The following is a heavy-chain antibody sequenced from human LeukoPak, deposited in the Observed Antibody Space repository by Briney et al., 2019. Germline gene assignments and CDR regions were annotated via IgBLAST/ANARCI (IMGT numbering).Heavy chain of an antibody. D-gene: IGHD2-2*02. CDR2: MNPNSGNT. V-gene: IGHV1-8*03. CDR1: GYTFTSYD. Sequence: GASVKASCKASGYTFTSYDINWVRQATGQGLEWMGWMNPNSGNTGYAQKFQGRVSITRNTSISTAYMELSSLRSEDTAVYYCARSYQLLYHWFDPWGQGTLVTVSS. J-gene: IGHJ5*02. CDR3: ARSYQLLYHWFDP.